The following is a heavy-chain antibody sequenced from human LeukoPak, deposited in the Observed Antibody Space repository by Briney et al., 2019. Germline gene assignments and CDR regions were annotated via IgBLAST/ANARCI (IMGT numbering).Heavy chain of an antibody. CDR2: ITVNNGYT. CDR1: GYTFTSRG. CDR3: AKVHCISTNCKHIWTYFDY. J-gene: IGHJ4*02. Sequence: ASVKVSCKAAGYTFTSRGFIWLRQAPGQGLEWMGWITVNNGYTKYAQELQGRVTMTTDTSTSTAYMELRSLRSDDTAVYYCAKVHCISTNCKHIWTYFDYWGQGTLVTVSS. D-gene: IGHD2-2*01. V-gene: IGHV1-18*01.